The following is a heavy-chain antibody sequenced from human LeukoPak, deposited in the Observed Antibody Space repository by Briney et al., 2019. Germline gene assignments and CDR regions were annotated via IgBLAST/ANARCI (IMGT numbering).Heavy chain of an antibody. CDR2: IYYSGST. CDR3: AKDRPAAIGGHSCFDY. Sequence: TSQTLSLTCTVSGGSISSGGYYWSWIRQHPGKGLEWIGYIYYSGSTYYNPSLKSRVTISVDTSKNQFSLKLSSVTAADTAVYYCAKDRPAAIGGHSCFDYWGQGTLVTVSS. V-gene: IGHV4-31*03. CDR1: GGSISSGGYY. D-gene: IGHD2-2*01. J-gene: IGHJ4*02.